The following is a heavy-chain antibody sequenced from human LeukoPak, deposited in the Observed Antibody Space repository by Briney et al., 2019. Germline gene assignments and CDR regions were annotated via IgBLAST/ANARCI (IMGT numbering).Heavy chain of an antibody. CDR3: ARDGSTIPHWFDT. V-gene: IGHV3-7*01. Sequence: GGSLRLSCAASGFTFSSYWMNRVRQAPGKGLEWVANIKQDGSEKYYVDSVKGRFTISRDNAKNSLDLQMNSLRAEDTAVYYCARDGSTIPHWFDTWGQGTLVTVSS. CDR1: GFTFSSYW. J-gene: IGHJ5*02. D-gene: IGHD2-2*01. CDR2: IKQDGSEK.